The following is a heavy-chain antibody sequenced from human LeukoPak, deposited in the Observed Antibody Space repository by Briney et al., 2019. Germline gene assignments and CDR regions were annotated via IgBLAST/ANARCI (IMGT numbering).Heavy chain of an antibody. D-gene: IGHD5-18*01. J-gene: IGHJ4*02. Sequence: ASVKVSCKASGYTFTSYGIRWVRQAPGQGLEWMGWISAYNGNTNYAQKFQGRVTMTTDTSASTAYMELRSLRSDDTAVFYCVRDLGVDTSMIFFDYWGQGTLVTVSS. CDR1: GYTFTSYG. CDR3: VRDLGVDTSMIFFDY. V-gene: IGHV1-18*01. CDR2: ISAYNGNT.